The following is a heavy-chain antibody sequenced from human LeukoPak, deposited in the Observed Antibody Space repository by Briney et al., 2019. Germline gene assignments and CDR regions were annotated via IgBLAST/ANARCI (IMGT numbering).Heavy chain of an antibody. J-gene: IGHJ4*02. Sequence: GGSLRLSCEASGFTFSSSAMSWVRQAPGKGLEWVSAISNNGGYTYYADSVKGRFTISRDNSKNTLYLQMNSLRAEDTAVYYCAKPAPHNTDYYYGVHFDYWGQGTLVTVSS. V-gene: IGHV3-23*01. CDR3: AKPAPHNTDYYYGVHFDY. D-gene: IGHD3-22*01. CDR1: GFTFSSSA. CDR2: ISNNGGYT.